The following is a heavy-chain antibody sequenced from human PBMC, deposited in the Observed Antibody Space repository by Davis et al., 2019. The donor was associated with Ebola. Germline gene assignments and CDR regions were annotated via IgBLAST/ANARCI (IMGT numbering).Heavy chain of an antibody. J-gene: IGHJ5*02. CDR3: ARDGIVVVPAAISWFDP. Sequence: ASVKVSCKASGYTFTSYGISWVRQAPGQGLEWMGWISAYNGNTNYAQKLQGRVTMTTDTSTSTAYMELRSLRSDDTAVYYCARDGIVVVPAAISWFDPWGQGTLVTVSS. CDR2: ISAYNGNT. V-gene: IGHV1-18*04. CDR1: GYTFTSYG. D-gene: IGHD2-2*02.